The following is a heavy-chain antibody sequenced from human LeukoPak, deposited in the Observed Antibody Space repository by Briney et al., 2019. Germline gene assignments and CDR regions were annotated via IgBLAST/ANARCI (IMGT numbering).Heavy chain of an antibody. D-gene: IGHD5-18*01. CDR3: ARRDSYGHYYYYGMDV. CDR1: GFTFIAYA. V-gene: IGHV3-53*01. J-gene: IGHJ6*02. Sequence: AVGSLRVSCGPPGFTFIAYAMRWVRQAPGEGLEWGSVIYSGGSTYYADSVKGRITISRDNSKNTLYLQMNSLRAEDTAVYYCARRDSYGHYYYYGMDVWGQGTTVTVSS. CDR2: IYSGGST.